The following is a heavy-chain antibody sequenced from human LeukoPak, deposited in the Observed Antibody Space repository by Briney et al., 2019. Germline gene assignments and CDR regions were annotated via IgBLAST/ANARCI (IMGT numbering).Heavy chain of an antibody. J-gene: IGHJ4*02. CDR2: MNPNSGNT. CDR1: GYTFTSYD. CDR3: ARGYYGSGHRFDY. D-gene: IGHD3-10*01. Sequence: GASVKVSCKASGYTFTSYDINWVRQATGQGLEWMGWMNPNSGNTGYAQKFQGRVTITADKSTSTVYMELSSLRSEDTALYYCARGYYGSGHRFDYWGQGTMVTVSS. V-gene: IGHV1-8*01.